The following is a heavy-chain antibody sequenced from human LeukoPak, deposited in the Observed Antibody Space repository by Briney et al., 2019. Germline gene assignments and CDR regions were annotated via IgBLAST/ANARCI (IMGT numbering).Heavy chain of an antibody. J-gene: IGHJ4*02. Sequence: PGGSLRLSCAASGFTFSSHSMNWVRQAPGKGLEWVSYIGSDTTITYYADSVKGRFTISRDNSKNTLYLQMNSLRAEDTAVYYCAKPSGDNWNDGAYYFDYWGQGTLVTVSS. D-gene: IGHD1-1*01. CDR2: IGSDTTIT. V-gene: IGHV3-48*01. CDR3: AKPSGDNWNDGAYYFDY. CDR1: GFTFSSHS.